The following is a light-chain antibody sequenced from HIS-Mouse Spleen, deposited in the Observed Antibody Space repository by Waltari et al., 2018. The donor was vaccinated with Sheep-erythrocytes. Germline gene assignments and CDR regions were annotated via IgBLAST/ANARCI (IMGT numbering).Light chain of an antibody. Sequence: IVMTQSPDSLAVSLGERATINCKSSQSVLYSSNNKNYLAWYQQKPGQPPKLLIYWASTRESGVPDRFSGSGSGTDFTLTISSLQAEDVAVYYCQQLTFGGGTKVEIK. J-gene: IGKJ4*01. CDR2: WAS. CDR3: QQLT. CDR1: QSVLYSSNNKNY. V-gene: IGKV4-1*01.